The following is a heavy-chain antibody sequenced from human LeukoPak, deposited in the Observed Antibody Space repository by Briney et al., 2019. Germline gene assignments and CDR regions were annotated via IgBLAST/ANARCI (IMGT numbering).Heavy chain of an antibody. V-gene: IGHV6-1*01. J-gene: IGHJ4*02. CDR3: ARGSGSYPH. Sequence: SQTLSLTCAISGDSVSSNSAAWSWIRQSPSRGLEWLGRTYHRSKWYTDYAPSVKSRITINSDTSRNQLSLQMSSVTPEDTAVYYCARGSGSYPHWGQGTLVTVSS. CDR2: TYHRSKWYT. CDR1: GDSVSSNSAA. D-gene: IGHD1-26*01.